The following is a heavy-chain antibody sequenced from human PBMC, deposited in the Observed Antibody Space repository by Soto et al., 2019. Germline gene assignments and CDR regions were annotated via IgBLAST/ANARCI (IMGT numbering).Heavy chain of an antibody. CDR1: GFTFSSYA. D-gene: IGHD3-10*01. V-gene: IGHV3-23*01. J-gene: IGHJ4*02. Sequence: GGSLRLSCAASGFTFSSYAMSWVRQAPGKGLEWVSAISGSGGSTYYADSVKGRFTISRDNSKNTLYLQMNSLRAEDTAVYYCAKDGELLWFGELKRWGQGTQVTVSS. CDR3: AKDGELLWFGELKR. CDR2: ISGSGGST.